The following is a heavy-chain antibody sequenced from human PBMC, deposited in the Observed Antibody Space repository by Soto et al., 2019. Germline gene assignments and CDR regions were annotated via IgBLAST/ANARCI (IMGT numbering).Heavy chain of an antibody. CDR2: IKEDGSDT. CDR1: GSTFSDYW. D-gene: IGHD1-7*01. J-gene: IGHJ4*02. V-gene: IGHV3-7*01. CDR3: VRGELRPRFDY. Sequence: GGSLRLSCTASGSTFSDYWMTWVRQAPGKGLEWVANIKEDGSDTNYVDSVKGRFTISRDNVKNSLYLQMNSLRVEDTAVYYCVRGELRPRFDYWGQGTLVTVS.